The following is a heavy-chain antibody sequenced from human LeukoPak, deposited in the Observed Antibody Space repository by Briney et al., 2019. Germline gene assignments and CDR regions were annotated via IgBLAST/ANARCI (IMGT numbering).Heavy chain of an antibody. J-gene: IGHJ6*03. CDR2: MNPNSGNT. CDR1: GYTFTGYY. Sequence: GASVKVSCKASGYTFTGYYMHWVRQAPGQGLEWMGWMNPNSGNTGYAQKFQGRVTITRNTSISTAYMELSSLRSEDTAVYYCARSSYYDFWSGYTRYMDVWGKGTTVTVSS. D-gene: IGHD3-3*01. V-gene: IGHV1-8*03. CDR3: ARSSYYDFWSGYTRYMDV.